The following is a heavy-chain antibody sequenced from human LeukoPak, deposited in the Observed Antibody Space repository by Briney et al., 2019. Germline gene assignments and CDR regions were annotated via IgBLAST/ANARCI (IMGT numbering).Heavy chain of an antibody. Sequence: WASVKVSCKASGGTFSSYAISWVRQAPGQGLEWMGGIIPIFGTANYAQKFQGRVTITADESTSTAYMELSSLRSEDTAVYYCARDRTGYNWGSTQPEPWDYYMDVWGKGTTVTISS. CDR1: GGTFSSYA. D-gene: IGHD1-20*01. CDR2: IIPIFGTA. CDR3: ARDRTGYNWGSTQPEPWDYYMDV. J-gene: IGHJ6*03. V-gene: IGHV1-69*13.